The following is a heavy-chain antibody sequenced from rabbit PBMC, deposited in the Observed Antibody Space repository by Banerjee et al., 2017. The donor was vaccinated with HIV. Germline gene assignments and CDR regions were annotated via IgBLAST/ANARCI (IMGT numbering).Heavy chain of an antibody. J-gene: IGHJ4*01. CDR3: ASSNDWGLEYFPL. Sequence: QSLEESGGDLVQPGASLTLTCKASGFSLSNNYVMCWVRQAPGKGLEWIACINTSSGNTVYASWAKGRFTISRTSSTTVTLQMTSLTGADTATYFCASSNDWGLEYFPLWGPGTLVTVS. D-gene: IGHD4-1*01. CDR2: INTSSGNT. V-gene: IGHV1S40*01. CDR1: GFSLSNNYV.